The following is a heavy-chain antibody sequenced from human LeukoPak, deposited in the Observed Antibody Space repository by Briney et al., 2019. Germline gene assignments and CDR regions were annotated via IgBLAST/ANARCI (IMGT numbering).Heavy chain of an antibody. J-gene: IGHJ1*01. CDR1: GYTFTSYY. CDR2: INPNGGST. Sequence: ASVKVSCKASGYTFTSYYMHWVRQAPGQGLEWMGIINPNGGSTNYAQKFQGRVTMTRDTSTSTVYMELSSLRSEDTAVYYCARDSAGGFTYYYDSSDEGHFEHWGQGTLVTVSS. V-gene: IGHV1-46*01. D-gene: IGHD3-22*01. CDR3: ARDSAGGFTYYYDSSDEGHFEH.